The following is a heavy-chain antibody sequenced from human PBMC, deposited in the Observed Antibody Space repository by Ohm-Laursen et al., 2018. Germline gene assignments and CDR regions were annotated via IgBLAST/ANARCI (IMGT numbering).Heavy chain of an antibody. CDR2: INSDGSST. CDR1: RFTFSRYW. J-gene: IGHJ4*02. Sequence: GSLRLSCTASRFTFSRYWMHWVRQAPGKGLVWVSRINSDGSSTNYADSVKGRFTISRDNAKNTLFLQMNSLRAEDTAVYYCARGGLYSYEAWFDYWGQGTLVTVSS. D-gene: IGHD3-16*01. V-gene: IGHV3-74*01. CDR3: ARGGLYSYEAWFDY.